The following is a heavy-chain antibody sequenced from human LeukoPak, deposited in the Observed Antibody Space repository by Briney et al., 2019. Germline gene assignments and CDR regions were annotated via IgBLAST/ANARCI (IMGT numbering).Heavy chain of an antibody. V-gene: IGHV4-39*07. D-gene: IGHD3-10*01. CDR3: ARGDRFGELFKY. CDR2: INHSGST. CDR1: GDSISSSSYY. J-gene: IGHJ4*02. Sequence: SETLSLTCTVSGDSISSSSYYWGWIRQPPGKGLEWIGEINHSGSTNYNPSLKSRVTISVDTSKNQFSLKLSSVTAADTAVYYCARGDRFGELFKYWGQGTLVTVSS.